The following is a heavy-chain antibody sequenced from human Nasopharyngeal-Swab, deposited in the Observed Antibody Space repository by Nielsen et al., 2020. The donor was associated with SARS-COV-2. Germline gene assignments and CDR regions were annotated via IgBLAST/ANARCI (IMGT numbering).Heavy chain of an antibody. CDR2: ITSSSATK. Sequence: GESLKISCAASGFIFSDYSMDWVRQAPGKGPEWVSYITSSSATKYYADSVKGRFTVSRDNAKNLLYLQMSSMRDEDTAVYYCAREFEATGATYLDSWGLGTLVTVSS. CDR3: AREFEATGATYLDS. D-gene: IGHD1-26*01. J-gene: IGHJ4*02. V-gene: IGHV3-48*02. CDR1: GFIFSDYS.